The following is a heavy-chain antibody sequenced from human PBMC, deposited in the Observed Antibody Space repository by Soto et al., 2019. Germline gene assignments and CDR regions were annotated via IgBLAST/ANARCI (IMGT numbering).Heavy chain of an antibody. Sequence: QLQLQESGSGLEKPSQTLSLTCAVSGGSISSDGYSWSWIRQPPGKGLEWIGYIYHSGNIYYNPSLKSRVTISVDRSKNQFSLKLSSVTAADTAVDYCARVPDYWGQGTLVTVSS. CDR1: GGSISSDGYS. CDR3: ARVPDY. J-gene: IGHJ4*02. CDR2: IYHSGNI. V-gene: IGHV4-30-2*01.